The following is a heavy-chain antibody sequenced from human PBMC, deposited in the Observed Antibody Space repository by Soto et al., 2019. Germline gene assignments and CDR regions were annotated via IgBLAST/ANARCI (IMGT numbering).Heavy chain of an antibody. CDR2: ISGSGGST. CDR1: GFTFSSYA. CDR3: VKGREYYDFWSGSPPFDY. J-gene: IGHJ4*02. D-gene: IGHD3-3*01. Sequence: GGSLRLSCAASGFTFSSYAMSWVRQAPGKGLEWVSAISGSGGSTYYADSVKGRFTISRDNSKNTLYLQMSSLRAEDTAVYYCVKGREYYDFWSGSPPFDYWGQGTLVTVSS. V-gene: IGHV3-23*01.